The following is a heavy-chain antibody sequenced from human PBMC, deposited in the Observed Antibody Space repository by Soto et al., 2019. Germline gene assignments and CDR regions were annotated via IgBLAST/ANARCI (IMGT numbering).Heavy chain of an antibody. CDR3: AKKVSGTEPFQH. CDR1: GFTFNSYA. D-gene: IGHD1-1*01. Sequence: GGSLRLSCAASGFTFNSYALSWVRQAPGKGLEWVSGISGGGDITDYADSVKGRFTISRGNSKNTLFLQMNSLRADDTAVYYCAKKVSGTEPFQHWGQGTLVTVSS. V-gene: IGHV3-23*01. J-gene: IGHJ1*01. CDR2: ISGGGDIT.